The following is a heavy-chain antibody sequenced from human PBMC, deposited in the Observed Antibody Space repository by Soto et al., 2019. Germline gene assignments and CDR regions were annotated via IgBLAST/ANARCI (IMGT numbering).Heavy chain of an antibody. J-gene: IGHJ5*02. CDR3: ARVAADYDYIWGFGP. D-gene: IGHD3-16*01. CDR1: GGSISSYY. V-gene: IGHV4-59*08. CDR2: IYYSGST. Sequence: SETLSLTCTVSGGSISSYYWSWIRQPPGKGLEWIGYIYYSGSTNYNPSLKSRVTISVDTSKNQFSLKLSSVTAADTAVYYCARVAADYDYIWGFGPWGQGTLVTVSS.